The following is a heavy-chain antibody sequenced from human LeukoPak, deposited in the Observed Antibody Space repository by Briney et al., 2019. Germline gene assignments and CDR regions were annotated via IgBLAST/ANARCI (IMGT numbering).Heavy chain of an antibody. D-gene: IGHD1-26*01. CDR2: IDVYNGNT. V-gene: IGHV1-18*04. Sequence: ASVKVSCKTSGFTFTSYGLAWVRQAPGQGLEGMGWIDVYNGNTSKAQNLQGRVSMTTAPSTSTAYLELRSLRSDDTAVYYCARDQWILRGSYWFDFWGQGTLVTVTS. CDR3: ARDQWILRGSYWFDF. CDR1: GFTFTSYG. J-gene: IGHJ4*02.